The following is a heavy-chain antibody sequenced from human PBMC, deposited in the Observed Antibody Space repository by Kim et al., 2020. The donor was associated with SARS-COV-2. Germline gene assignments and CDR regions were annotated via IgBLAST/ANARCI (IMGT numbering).Heavy chain of an antibody. CDR3: AKDGGAYFDY. Sequence: SKKYKSGAMKDRFTISRDNAKNTLYLQMNSLKAEETAMYYCAKDGGAYFDYWGQGTLVTVSS. J-gene: IGHJ4*02. CDR2: SKK. V-gene: IGHV3-30*02. D-gene: IGHD3-16*01.